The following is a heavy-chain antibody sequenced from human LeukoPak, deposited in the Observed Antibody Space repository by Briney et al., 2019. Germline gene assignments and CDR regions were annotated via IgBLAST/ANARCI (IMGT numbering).Heavy chain of an antibody. CDR2: ISYSGST. J-gene: IGHJ4*02. V-gene: IGHV4-30-4*01. CDR3: ARHASTYCSGGSCSSPGLDY. CDR1: GGSISSGDSY. Sequence: SETLSLTCTVSGGSISSGDSYWSWIRQPPGKGLEWIGYISYSGSTNYNPSLKSRVTISVDTSKNQFSLKLSSVTAADTAVYYCARHASTYCSGGSCSSPGLDYWGQGALVTVSS. D-gene: IGHD2-15*01.